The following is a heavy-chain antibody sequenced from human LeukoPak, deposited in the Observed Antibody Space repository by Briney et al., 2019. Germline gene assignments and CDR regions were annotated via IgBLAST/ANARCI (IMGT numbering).Heavy chain of an antibody. CDR1: GFTFSSYA. D-gene: IGHD5-18*01. V-gene: IGHV3-7*01. CDR3: ARDYWIQLWADIDLYWYFDL. CDR2: IKQDGSEK. J-gene: IGHJ2*01. Sequence: PSGGSLRLSCAASGFTFSSYAMSWVRQAPGKGLEWVANIKQDGSEKCYVDSVKGRFTISRDNAKNSLYLQMNSLRAEDTAVYYCARDYWIQLWADIDLYWYFDLWGRGTLVTVSS.